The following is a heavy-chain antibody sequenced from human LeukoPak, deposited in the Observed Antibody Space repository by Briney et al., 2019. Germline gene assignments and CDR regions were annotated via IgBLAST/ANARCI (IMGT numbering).Heavy chain of an antibody. CDR2: INPNSGGT. D-gene: IGHD2-21*02. Sequence: GASVKVSCKASGYAFTGYYIHWVRQAPGQGLEWMGWINPNSGGTNYAQKFQGRVTMTRDTSISTAYMELSRLRSDDTAVYYCARDEAYCGGDCSIPDWGQGTLVTVSS. CDR3: ARDEAYCGGDCSIPD. V-gene: IGHV1-2*02. J-gene: IGHJ4*02. CDR1: GYAFTGYY.